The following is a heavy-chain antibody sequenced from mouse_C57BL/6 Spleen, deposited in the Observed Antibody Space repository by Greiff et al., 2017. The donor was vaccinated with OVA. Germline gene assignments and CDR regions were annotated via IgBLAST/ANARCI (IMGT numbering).Heavy chain of an antibody. D-gene: IGHD3-2*02. Sequence: QVQLKESGAELVRPGTSVKMSCKASGYTFTNYWIGWAKQRPGHGLEWIGDIYPGGGYTNYNEKFKGKATLTADKSSSTAYMQFSSLTSEDSAIYYCARRDSSGYGEYDYWGQGTTLTVSS. V-gene: IGHV1-63*01. CDR1: GYTFTNYW. CDR2: IYPGGGYT. J-gene: IGHJ2*01. CDR3: ARRDSSGYGEYDY.